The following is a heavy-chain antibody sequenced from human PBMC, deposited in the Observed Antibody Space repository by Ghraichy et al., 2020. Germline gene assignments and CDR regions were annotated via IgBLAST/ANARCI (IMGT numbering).Heavy chain of an antibody. D-gene: IGHD1-26*01. CDR1: GFTFSVFG. V-gene: IGHV3-23*01. J-gene: IGHJ4*02. CDR3: AKGRAVGATNPPSDY. Sequence: LSLTCAASGFTFSVFGMSWVRLAPGKGLEWVSGISGSDGRTSYADSVKGRFTISRYNSKDTLYLQMDSLRAEDTAVYYCAKGRAVGATNPPSDYWGQGTLVTVSS. CDR2: ISGSDGRT.